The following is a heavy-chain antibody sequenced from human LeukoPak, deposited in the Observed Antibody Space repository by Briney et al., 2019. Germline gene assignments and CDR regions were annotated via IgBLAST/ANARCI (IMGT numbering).Heavy chain of an antibody. D-gene: IGHD1-26*01. V-gene: IGHV1-2*02. J-gene: IGHJ4*02. Sequence: GASVKVSCKASGYTFTGYYMHWVRQAPGQGLEWMGWINPNSGGTNYAQKFQGRVPMTRDTSISTAYMELSRLRSDDTAVYYCARVFTVGATKIDYWGQGTLVTVSS. CDR2: INPNSGGT. CDR1: GYTFTGYY. CDR3: ARVFTVGATKIDY.